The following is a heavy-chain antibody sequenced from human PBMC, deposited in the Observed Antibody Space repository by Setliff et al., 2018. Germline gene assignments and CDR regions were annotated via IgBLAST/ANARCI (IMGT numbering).Heavy chain of an antibody. D-gene: IGHD3-10*01. J-gene: IGHJ4*02. CDR2: IYYSGST. Sequence: PSETLSLTCTVSGGSISSHYWSWIRQPPGKGLEWIGSIYYSGSTNYNPSLKSRVTISVDTSKNQFSLKLSSVTAADTAVYYCARGGYYGSGSYKHWGQGTLVTVSS. CDR3: ARGGYYGSGSYKH. V-gene: IGHV4-59*11. CDR1: GGSISSHY.